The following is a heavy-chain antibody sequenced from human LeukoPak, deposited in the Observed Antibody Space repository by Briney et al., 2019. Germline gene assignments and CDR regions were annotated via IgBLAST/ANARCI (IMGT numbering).Heavy chain of an antibody. CDR2: IYPGDSDT. J-gene: IGHJ3*02. CDR3: ARQIRNTICGVVTPIGAFDI. V-gene: IGHV5-51*01. D-gene: IGHD3-3*01. CDR1: GYSFTSYW. Sequence: GESLKISCKGSGYSFTSYWIGWVRQMPGKGLEWMGIIYPGDSDTRYSPSFQGQVTISADKSISTAYLQWSSLKASDTAMYYCARQIRNTICGVVTPIGAFDIWGQGTMVTVSS.